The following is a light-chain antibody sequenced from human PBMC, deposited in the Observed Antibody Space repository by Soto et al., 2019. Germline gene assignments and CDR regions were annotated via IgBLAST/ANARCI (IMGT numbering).Light chain of an antibody. CDR1: QTISRF. J-gene: IGKJ2*01. CDR2: AAS. CDR3: QQSYSGLYT. V-gene: IGKV1-39*01. Sequence: DIQMTQSPSSLSASVGDRVTITCRASQTISRFLSWYQKKPGKAPKLLIYAASTLQPGVPSRFSGSGSGTDFTLTIRSLQPDDFATYYCQQSYSGLYTFGQGTQLEIK.